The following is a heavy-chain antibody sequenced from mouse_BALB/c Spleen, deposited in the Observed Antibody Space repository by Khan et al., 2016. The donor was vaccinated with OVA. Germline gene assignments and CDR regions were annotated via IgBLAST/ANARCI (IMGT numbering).Heavy chain of an antibody. Sequence: EVELVESGGDLVKPGGSLKLSCAVSGFTFSTYGMSWVRQAPDKRLEWVATVSTGGSYTYYPDSVTGRFTISRDNAKNTLYLQMSGLRSEDTAMFYCTRLAYYYDSEGFAYWGQGTLVTVSA. CDR3: TRLAYYYDSEGFAY. J-gene: IGHJ3*01. CDR1: GFTFSTYG. D-gene: IGHD1-1*01. CDR2: VSTGGSYT. V-gene: IGHV5-6*01.